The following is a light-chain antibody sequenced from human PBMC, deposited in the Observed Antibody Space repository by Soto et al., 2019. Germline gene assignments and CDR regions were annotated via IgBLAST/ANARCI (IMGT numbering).Light chain of an antibody. CDR2: DAS. J-gene: IGKJ1*01. Sequence: DIQMTQSPSTLSASVGDRVTITCRASQTIHSFLAWYQQKAGKAPKLLIYDASNLESGVPSRFSGSGSGTEFTLTVSSLQPDDFATFYCQQFHSFPWTFXQGTKVDIK. CDR1: QTIHSF. CDR3: QQFHSFPWT. V-gene: IGKV1-5*01.